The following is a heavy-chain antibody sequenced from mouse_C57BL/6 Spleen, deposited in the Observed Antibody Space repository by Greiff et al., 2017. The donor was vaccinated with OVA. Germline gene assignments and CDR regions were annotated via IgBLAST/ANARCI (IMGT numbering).Heavy chain of an antibody. V-gene: IGHV1-50*01. J-gene: IGHJ3*01. D-gene: IGHD3-2*02. CDR1: GYTFTSYW. CDR3: ARREGSGYTY. CDR2: IDPSDSYT. Sequence: QVQLQQPGAELVKPGASVKLSCKASGYTFTSYWMQWVKQRPGQGLEWIGEIDPSDSYTNYNHKFKGKATLTVDTASSTAYMQLSSLTSEDSAVYYCARREGSGYTYWGQGTLVTVSA.